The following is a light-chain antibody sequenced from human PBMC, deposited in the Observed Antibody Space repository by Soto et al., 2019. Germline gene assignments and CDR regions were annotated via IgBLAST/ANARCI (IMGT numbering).Light chain of an antibody. V-gene: IGLV4-69*01. CDR3: QTWGTGIRV. Sequence: QSVLTQSPSASASLGASVKLTCTLSSGHSSNAIAWHQQQPEKGPRYLMKVNSDGSHSKGDGIPDRFSGSSSGAERYLTISSLQSEDEAEYYCQTWGTGIRVFGGGTKLPVL. CDR2: VNSDGSH. J-gene: IGLJ2*01. CDR1: SGHSSNA.